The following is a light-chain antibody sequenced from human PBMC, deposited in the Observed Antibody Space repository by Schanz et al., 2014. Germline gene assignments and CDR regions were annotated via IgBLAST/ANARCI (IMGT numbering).Light chain of an antibody. J-gene: IGLJ1*01. V-gene: IGLV2-14*01. CDR2: DVS. Sequence: QSALTQPPSASGSPGQSVTISCTGTSSDVGGYNFVSWYQQHPGKAPKLMIYDVSNRPSGVSNRFSGSKSVNTASLTISGLQAEDEADYYCSSYTGSSTLVFGTGTKVTVL. CDR3: SSYTGSSTLV. CDR1: SSDVGGYNF.